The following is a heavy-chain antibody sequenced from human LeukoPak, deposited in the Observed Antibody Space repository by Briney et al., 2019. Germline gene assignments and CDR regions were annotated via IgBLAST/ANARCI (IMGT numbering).Heavy chain of an antibody. V-gene: IGHV3-7*01. CDR1: GFTFSSYW. CDR3: ARSPVGAYYDFWSGSNRRDYFDY. J-gene: IGHJ4*02. CDR2: IKQDGSEK. D-gene: IGHD3-3*01. Sequence: PGGSLRLSCAASGFTFSSYWMSWVRQAPGKGLKWVANIKQDGSEKYYVDSVKGRFTISRDNAKNSLYLQMNSLRAEDTAVYYCARSPVGAYYDFWSGSNRRDYFDYWGQGTLVTVSS.